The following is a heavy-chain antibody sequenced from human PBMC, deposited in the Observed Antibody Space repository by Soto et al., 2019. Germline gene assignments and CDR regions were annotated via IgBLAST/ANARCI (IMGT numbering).Heavy chain of an antibody. CDR2: IHPNSGGT. J-gene: IGHJ4*02. CDR1: RYPFTDYY. Sequence: ASVKVSFKASRYPFTDYYLHLVRQSPGQGLQWMGWIHPNSGGTKFPQQFQGRVIMTRDTSISTAYMELSRLTPDDTAVYYCARAGLTTLELATIYWGKGTLVTVSS. V-gene: IGHV1-2*02. CDR3: ARAGLTTLELATIY. D-gene: IGHD5-12*01.